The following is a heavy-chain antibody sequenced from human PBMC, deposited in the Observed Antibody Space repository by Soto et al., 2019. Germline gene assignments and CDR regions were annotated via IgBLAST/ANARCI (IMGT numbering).Heavy chain of an antibody. D-gene: IGHD3-3*01. Sequence: GGSLRLSCAASGFTFSSYWMHWVRQAPGKGLVWVSRINSDGSSTSYADSVKGRFTISRDNAKNTLYLQMNSLRAEDTAVYYCAGSASDFWSGYDLDYWGQGTLVTVSS. J-gene: IGHJ4*02. CDR3: AGSASDFWSGYDLDY. CDR1: GFTFSSYW. V-gene: IGHV3-74*01. CDR2: INSDGSST.